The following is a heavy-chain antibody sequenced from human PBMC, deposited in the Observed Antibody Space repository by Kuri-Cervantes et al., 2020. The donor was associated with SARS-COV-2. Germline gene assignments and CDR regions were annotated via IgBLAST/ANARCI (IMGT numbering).Heavy chain of an antibody. CDR3: ARAGYCSSTSCRRFDY. D-gene: IGHD2-2*01. CDR1: GFTFSSYG. V-gene: IGHV3-33*01. CDR2: IWYDGSNK. Sequence: GESLKISCAASGFTFSSYGMHWVRQAPGKGLEWVAVIWYDGSNKYYADSVKGRFTISRDNARNSLYLQMNSLRAEDTAVYYCARAGYCSSTSCRRFDYWGQGTLVTVSS. J-gene: IGHJ4*02.